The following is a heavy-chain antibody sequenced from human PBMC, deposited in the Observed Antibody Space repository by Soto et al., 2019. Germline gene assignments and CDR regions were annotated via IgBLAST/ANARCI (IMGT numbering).Heavy chain of an antibody. CDR3: AKEMVTDSFTHPMIRGVTSDY. Sequence: QVPQVESGGGVVQPGRSLTLSCAVSGFGFSNYGMHWVRQAPGKGLEWVAVISNDGSNKYYTDSVKGRFTISRDNSNNTLILPMESLTPEDTAVYFCAKEMVTDSFTHPMIRGVTSDYRCQGTRVTVSS. CDR2: ISNDGSNK. J-gene: IGHJ4*02. V-gene: IGHV3-30*18. D-gene: IGHD3-10*01. CDR1: GFGFSNYG.